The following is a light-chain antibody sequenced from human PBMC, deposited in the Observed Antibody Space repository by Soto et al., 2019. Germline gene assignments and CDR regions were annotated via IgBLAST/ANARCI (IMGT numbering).Light chain of an antibody. CDR1: SSNIGSNY. CDR3: AAWDDSLSGPVV. Sequence: QLVLTQPPSASGTPGQRDTISCSGSSSNIGSNYVYWYQQLPGTAPKLLIYRNNQRPSGVPDRFSGSKSGTSASLAISGLRSEDEADYYCAAWDDSLSGPVVFGGGTKVTVL. J-gene: IGLJ2*01. CDR2: RNN. V-gene: IGLV1-47*01.